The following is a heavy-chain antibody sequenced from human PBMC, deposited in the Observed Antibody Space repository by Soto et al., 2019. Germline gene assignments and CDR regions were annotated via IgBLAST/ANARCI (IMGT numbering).Heavy chain of an antibody. Sequence: TLSLTCTVSGGSISSYYWSWIRQPPGKGLEWIGYIYYSGSTNYNLSLKSRVTISVDTSKNQFSLKLSSVTAADTAVYYCARDRIAVAGTGREYYYYYGMDVWGQGTTVTVSS. CDR2: IYYSGST. D-gene: IGHD6-19*01. CDR1: GGSISSYY. CDR3: ARDRIAVAGTGREYYYYYGMDV. V-gene: IGHV4-59*01. J-gene: IGHJ6*02.